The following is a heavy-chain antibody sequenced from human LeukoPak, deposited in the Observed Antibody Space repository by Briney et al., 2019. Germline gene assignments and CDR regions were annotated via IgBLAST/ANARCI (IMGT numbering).Heavy chain of an antibody. CDR2: INPNSGGT. V-gene: IGHV1-2*02. CDR3: ARVGAARLSRLDY. D-gene: IGHD6-6*01. Sequence: ASVKVSCKASGYIFTGYYMHWVRQAPGQGLEWMGWINPNSGGTNYAQKFQGRVTMTRDTSISTAYMELSRLRSDDTAAYYCARVGAARLSRLDYWGQGTLVTVSS. CDR1: GYIFTGYY. J-gene: IGHJ4*02.